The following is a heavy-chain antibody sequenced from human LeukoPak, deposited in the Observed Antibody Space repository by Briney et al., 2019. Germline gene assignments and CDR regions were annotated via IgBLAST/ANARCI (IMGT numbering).Heavy chain of an antibody. CDR3: AREYYYDSSGSPSNDAFDI. Sequence: GGSLRLSCAASGFTFSSYSMNWVRQAPGKGLEWVSYISHSSSTIYYADSVKGRFTISRDNAKKSLYLQMNSLRAEDTAVYYCAREYYYDSSGSPSNDAFDIWGQGTMVTVSS. CDR1: GFTFSSYS. CDR2: ISHSSSTI. V-gene: IGHV3-48*01. J-gene: IGHJ3*02. D-gene: IGHD3-22*01.